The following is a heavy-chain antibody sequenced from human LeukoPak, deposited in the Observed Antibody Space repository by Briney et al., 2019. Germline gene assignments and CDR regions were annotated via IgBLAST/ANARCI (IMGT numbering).Heavy chain of an antibody. J-gene: IGHJ6*03. CDR3: ARGAGELLQGYYYYYYMDV. V-gene: IGHV4-39*07. CDR2: IYYSGST. CDR1: GGSISSSSYY. Sequence: SETLSLTCTVSGGSISSSSYYWGWIRQPPGKGLEWIGSIYYSGSTYYNPSLKSRVTISVDTSKNQFSLKLSSVTAADTAVYYCARGAGELLQGYYYYYYMDVWGKGTTVTVSS. D-gene: IGHD1-26*01.